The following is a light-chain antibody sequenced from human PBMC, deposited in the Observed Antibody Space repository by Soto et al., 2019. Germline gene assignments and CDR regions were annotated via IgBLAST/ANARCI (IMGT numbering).Light chain of an antibody. CDR3: QQRSNWPPKIT. CDR1: QGISSY. V-gene: IGKV1-9*01. Sequence: DIQLTQSPSFLSASVGDRVTITCRASQGISSYLAWYQQKPGKAPKVLILKASSLQSGVPARFSGSGSGTDFTLTISSLEPEDFAVYYCQQRSNWPPKITFGQGTRLEIK. J-gene: IGKJ5*01. CDR2: KAS.